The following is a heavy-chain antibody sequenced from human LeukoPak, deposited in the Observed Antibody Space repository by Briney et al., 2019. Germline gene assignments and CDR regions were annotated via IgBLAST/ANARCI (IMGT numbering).Heavy chain of an antibody. CDR3: AGAYYGSGSLNP. CDR2: IYTSGST. CDR1: GGSISSYY. V-gene: IGHV4-4*07. Sequence: SETQSLTCTVSGGSISSYYWSWIRQPAGNGLEWIGRIYTSGSTNYNPSLKSRVTMSVDTSKNQFSLKLSSVTAADTAVYYCAGAYYGSGSLNPWGQGTLVTVSS. J-gene: IGHJ5*02. D-gene: IGHD3-10*01.